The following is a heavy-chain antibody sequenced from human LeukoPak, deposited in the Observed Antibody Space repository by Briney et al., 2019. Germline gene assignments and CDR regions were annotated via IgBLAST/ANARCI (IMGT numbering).Heavy chain of an antibody. V-gene: IGHV4-59*01. CDR3: AREDPQTTVPEGLDV. D-gene: IGHD4-17*01. CDR2: IYYSGTT. CDR1: GGSIGSYY. Sequence: SEALSLTCAVSGGSIGSYYWSWLRQPPGRGLEWIGYIYYSGTTNYNPSLKSRVTISVDASKNQFSLKLTSVTAADTAVYYCAREDPQTTVPEGLDVWGQGTTVTVSS. J-gene: IGHJ6*02.